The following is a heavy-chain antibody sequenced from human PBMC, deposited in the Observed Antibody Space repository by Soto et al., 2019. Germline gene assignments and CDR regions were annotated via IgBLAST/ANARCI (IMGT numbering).Heavy chain of an antibody. CDR3: ARDSRDNGDYADAFDI. V-gene: IGHV1-2*04. CDR1: GYTFTGYY. Sequence: QVQLVQSGAEVKKPGASVKVSCKASGYTFTGYYMHCVRQAPGQGLEWMGWINPNSGGTNYAQKFQCWVNMTRDTSISTAYMELSRLRSDDTAVYYCARDSRDNGDYADAFDIWGQGTMVTVSS. D-gene: IGHD4-17*01. J-gene: IGHJ3*02. CDR2: INPNSGGT.